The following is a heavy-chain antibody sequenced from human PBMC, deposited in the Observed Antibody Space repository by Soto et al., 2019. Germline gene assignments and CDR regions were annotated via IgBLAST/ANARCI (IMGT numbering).Heavy chain of an antibody. CDR3: TMWSRSCPFAY. Sequence: PGGSLRLSCAASGFTFSGSAMHWVRQASGKGLEWVGRIRSKANSYATAYAASVKGRFTISRDDSKNTAYLQMNSLKTEDTAVYYCTMWSRSCPFAYWGQGTLVTVSS. J-gene: IGHJ4*02. CDR2: IRSKANSYAT. CDR1: GFTFSGSA. V-gene: IGHV3-73*01. D-gene: IGHD1-26*01.